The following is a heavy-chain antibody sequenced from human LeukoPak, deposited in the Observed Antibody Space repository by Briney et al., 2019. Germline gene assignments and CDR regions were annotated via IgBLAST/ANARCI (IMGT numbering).Heavy chain of an antibody. CDR3: ARGYCSGGSCFNWFDP. D-gene: IGHD2-15*01. Sequence: GESLKISCKGSGYSFTSYWIGWVRQMPGKGLEWMGIIYPGDSDTRYSPSFQGQVTISADKSISTAYLRWSSLKASDTAMYYCARGYCSGGSCFNWFDPWGQGTLVTVSS. CDR2: IYPGDSDT. CDR1: GYSFTSYW. J-gene: IGHJ5*02. V-gene: IGHV5-51*01.